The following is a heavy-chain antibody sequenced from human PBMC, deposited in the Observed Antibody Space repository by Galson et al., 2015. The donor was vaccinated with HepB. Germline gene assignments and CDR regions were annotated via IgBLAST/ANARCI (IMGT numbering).Heavy chain of an antibody. J-gene: IGHJ4*02. CDR3: AREDRDGYNYFDY. V-gene: IGHV1-69*13. D-gene: IGHD5-24*01. CDR2: IIPIFGTA. Sequence: SVKVSCKASGGTFSSYAISWVRQAPGQGLEWMGGIIPIFGTANYAQKFQGRVTITADESTSTAYMELSSPRSEDTAVYYCAREDRDGYNYFDYWGQGTLVTVSS. CDR1: GGTFSSYA.